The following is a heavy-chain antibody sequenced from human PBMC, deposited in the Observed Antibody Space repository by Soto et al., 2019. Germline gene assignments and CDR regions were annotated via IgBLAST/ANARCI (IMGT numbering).Heavy chain of an antibody. CDR3: VCGGNFFIY. CDR1: GLTFSTYW. D-gene: IGHD3-16*01. CDR2: MDQDGSET. J-gene: IGHJ4*02. Sequence: EVQLVESGGGLVQPGGSLRLSCAASGLTFSTYWMTWVRQPPGKGLEWVANMDQDGSETYYVDSVRGRFTDSRDNAKNSLYLQMKSLRVEDTAVYYCVCGGNFFIYWGQGTLVTVS. V-gene: IGHV3-7*01.